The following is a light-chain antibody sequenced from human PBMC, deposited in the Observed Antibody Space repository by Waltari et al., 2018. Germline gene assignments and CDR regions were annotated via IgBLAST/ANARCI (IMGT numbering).Light chain of an antibody. J-gene: IGKJ5*01. Sequence: DIQMTQSPPSLSASVGDRVTITCRASQSISNYLNWFQQKPGKAPKLLIYAASSLHSGVPLRFGGSGSGTDFTLTISSLQPEDFATYYCQQSYSTPITFGQGTRLEIK. CDR2: AAS. V-gene: IGKV1-39*01. CDR1: QSISNY. CDR3: QQSYSTPIT.